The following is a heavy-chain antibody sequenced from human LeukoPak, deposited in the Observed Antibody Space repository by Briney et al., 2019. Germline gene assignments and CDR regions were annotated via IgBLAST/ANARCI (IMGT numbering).Heavy chain of an antibody. Sequence: GGSLRLSCAASGFTFSSYSMNWVRQAPGKGLEWVSYISSSSSTIYYADSVKGRFTISRDNAKNSLYLQMNSLRAEDTAVYYCAREGNDIVLMVYAIPGYPDYWGQGTLVTVSS. V-gene: IGHV3-48*01. CDR3: AREGNDIVLMVYAIPGYPDY. CDR1: GFTFSSYS. CDR2: ISSSSSTI. J-gene: IGHJ4*02. D-gene: IGHD2-8*01.